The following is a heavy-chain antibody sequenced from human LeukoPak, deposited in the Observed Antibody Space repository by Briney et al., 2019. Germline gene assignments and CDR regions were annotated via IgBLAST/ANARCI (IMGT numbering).Heavy chain of an antibody. V-gene: IGHV3-30*18. CDR3: AKDSSSQGTLDY. D-gene: IGHD2-2*01. J-gene: IGHJ4*02. CDR1: GFTFSSYG. Sequence: PGGSLRLSRAASGFTFSSYGMHWVRQAPGKGLEWVAVISYDGSNKYYADSVKGRFTISRDNSKNTLYLQMNSLRAEDTAVYHCAKDSSSQGTLDYWGQGTLVTVSS. CDR2: ISYDGSNK.